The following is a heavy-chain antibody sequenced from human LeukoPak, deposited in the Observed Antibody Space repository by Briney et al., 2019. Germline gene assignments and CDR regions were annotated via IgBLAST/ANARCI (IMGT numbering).Heavy chain of an antibody. V-gene: IGHV3-23*01. D-gene: IGHD1-20*01. Sequence: GGSLKLSCAASGFTFSSYAMSWVRQAPGKGLEWVSAISGSGGSTYYADSVKGRFTISRDNSKNTPYLQMNSLRAEDTAVYYCAKGLKYNYPFDPWGQGTLVTVSS. J-gene: IGHJ5*02. CDR2: ISGSGGST. CDR1: GFTFSSYA. CDR3: AKGLKYNYPFDP.